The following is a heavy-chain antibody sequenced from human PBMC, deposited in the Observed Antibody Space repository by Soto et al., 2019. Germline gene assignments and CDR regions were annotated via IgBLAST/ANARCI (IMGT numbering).Heavy chain of an antibody. Sequence: QVQLVESGGGVVQPGRSLRLSCAASGFTFSSYGMHWVRQAPCKGLEWVAVISYDGSNKYYADSVKGRFTISRDNSKNTLYLQMNSLRAEDTAVYYCAKVGIVGATSGDYWGQGTLVTVSS. CDR1: GFTFSSYG. CDR3: AKVGIVGATSGDY. V-gene: IGHV3-30*18. D-gene: IGHD1-26*01. CDR2: ISYDGSNK. J-gene: IGHJ4*02.